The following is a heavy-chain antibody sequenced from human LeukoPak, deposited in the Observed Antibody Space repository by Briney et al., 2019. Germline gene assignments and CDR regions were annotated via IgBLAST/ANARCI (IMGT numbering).Heavy chain of an antibody. V-gene: IGHV3-30*02. CDR3: ARGTSTGWELLGAFDI. CDR2: IQYDGSNE. Sequence: GGSLRLSCAASGFTFSSYGMHWVRQAPGKGLEWVAYIQYDGSNEQYADSVKGRFSISRDSSKNILYLQMNSLRAEDTAVYYCARGTSTGWELLGAFDIWGQGTMVTVSS. CDR1: GFTFSSYG. J-gene: IGHJ3*02. D-gene: IGHD1-26*01.